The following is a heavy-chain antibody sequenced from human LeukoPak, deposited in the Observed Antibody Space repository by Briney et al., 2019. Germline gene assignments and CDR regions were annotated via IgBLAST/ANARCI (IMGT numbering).Heavy chain of an antibody. CDR1: GFIFSNYW. Sequence: PGGSLRLSCAASGFIFSNYWMFWVRQVPGKGLVWVSRINTDGSSTTYADSVKGRFTISRDNAKNTLYLQMHSLRAEDTAVYYCASRISSGNYFFDYWGQGTLVTVSS. D-gene: IGHD1-26*01. V-gene: IGHV3-74*01. J-gene: IGHJ4*02. CDR3: ASRISSGNYFFDY. CDR2: INTDGSST.